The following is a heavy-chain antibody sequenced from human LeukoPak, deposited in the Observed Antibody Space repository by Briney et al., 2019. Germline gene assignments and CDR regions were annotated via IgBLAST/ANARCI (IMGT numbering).Heavy chain of an antibody. V-gene: IGHV3-9*01. Sequence: GGSLRVSCAASGFTFDAYAMHCVRQAPGKGLEWVSSISWNSGSIGYADSVKGRFSISRDNAKNSLYLQMNSLRAEDTALYYCTKGSDSSAYSAFYCWGQGTLVTVSS. CDR1: GFTFDAYA. D-gene: IGHD3-22*01. CDR2: ISWNSGSI. CDR3: TKGSDSSAYSAFYC. J-gene: IGHJ4*02.